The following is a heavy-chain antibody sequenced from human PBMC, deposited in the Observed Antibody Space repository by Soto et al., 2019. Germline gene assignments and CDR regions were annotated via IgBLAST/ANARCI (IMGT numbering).Heavy chain of an antibody. D-gene: IGHD3-10*01. CDR3: AKGGDFDS. CDR2: ITSDGSNR. Sequence: QVQLVESGGGVVQPGRSLRLSCVGSGFTFSTYGIQWVRQAPGKGLEWVALITSDGSNRYYADSVKGRFTVSRDNSKNTLYLQMNSLRPEDTALYYCAKGGDFDSCGQGTLVTVSS. J-gene: IGHJ4*02. CDR1: GFTFSTYG. V-gene: IGHV3-30*18.